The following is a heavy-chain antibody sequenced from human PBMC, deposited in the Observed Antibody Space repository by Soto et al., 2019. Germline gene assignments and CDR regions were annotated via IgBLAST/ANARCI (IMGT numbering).Heavy chain of an antibody. Sequence: RASVKVSCKASGDTHTIYFIHWLRQAPGQGLEWMGWINSVSGGANYAPRFQGRVAMTRDRSSATAFMELSRLRSDDTAVYYCARGGSYYAHWGQGTLVTVSS. V-gene: IGHV1-2*02. CDR1: GDTHTIYF. CDR2: INSVSGGA. J-gene: IGHJ4*02. CDR3: ARGGSYYAH. D-gene: IGHD1-26*01.